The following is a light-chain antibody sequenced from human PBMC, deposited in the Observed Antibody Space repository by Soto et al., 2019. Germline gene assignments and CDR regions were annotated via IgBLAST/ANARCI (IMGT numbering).Light chain of an antibody. J-gene: IGLJ1*01. CDR3: GSYATSGTLYV. Sequence: QSVLTQPASVSGSPGQSITISCTGSSSDVGVFNYVSWYQHHPGKAPKLMIYEVSNRPSGVSNRFSGSKTGNTASLTISGLQAEDEADYYCGSYATSGTLYVFGPGTKVTVL. V-gene: IGLV2-14*01. CDR1: SSDVGVFNY. CDR2: EVS.